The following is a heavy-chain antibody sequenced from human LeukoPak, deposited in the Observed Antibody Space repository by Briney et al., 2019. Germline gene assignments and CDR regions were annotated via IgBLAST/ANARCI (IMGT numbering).Heavy chain of an antibody. Sequence: GRSLRLSCAASGFTFSSYAMHWVRQAPGKGLEWVAVISYDGSNKYYADSVKGRFTISRDNSKNTLYLQMNSLRAEDTAVYYCAKDFYYDSSGPYYFDYWGQGTLVTVSS. D-gene: IGHD3-22*01. V-gene: IGHV3-30-3*01. CDR3: AKDFYYDSSGPYYFDY. J-gene: IGHJ4*02. CDR1: GFTFSSYA. CDR2: ISYDGSNK.